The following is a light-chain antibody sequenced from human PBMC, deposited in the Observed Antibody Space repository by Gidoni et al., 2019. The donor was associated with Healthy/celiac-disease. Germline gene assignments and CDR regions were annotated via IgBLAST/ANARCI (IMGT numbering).Light chain of an antibody. V-gene: IGKV1-12*01. CDR3: QQANSFPLT. J-gene: IGKJ4*01. CDR2: AAS. Sequence: DIQMTQSPSSVSPSVGYRVTITCRASQGISSWLAWYQQTPGQAPKLLIYAASSLQSGVPSRCSGSGSGTDFTITISSLPPEDVATYYWQQANSFPLTFGGGTKVEIK. CDR1: QGISSW.